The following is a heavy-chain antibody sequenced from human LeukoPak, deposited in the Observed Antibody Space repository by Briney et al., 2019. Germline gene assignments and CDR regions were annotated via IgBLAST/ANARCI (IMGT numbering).Heavy chain of an antibody. V-gene: IGHV1-69*13. Sequence: SVNVSCKASGGTFSSYAINWVRQAPGQGLEWVGGIIPIFGTSNYAHKFQGRVTITADESTSTVYMELSSLRSDDTAIYYCAFEGYNYGYNWGQGTLVTVSS. CDR3: AFEGYNYGYN. CDR1: GGTFSSYA. D-gene: IGHD5-18*01. CDR2: IIPIFGTS. J-gene: IGHJ4*02.